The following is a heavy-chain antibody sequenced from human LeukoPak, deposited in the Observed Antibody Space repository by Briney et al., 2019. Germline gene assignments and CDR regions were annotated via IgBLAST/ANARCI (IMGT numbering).Heavy chain of an antibody. Sequence: PGGSLRLSCAASGFTFSSYGMHWVRQAPGKGLEWVAFIRYDGSNKYYADSVKGRFTISRDNSKNTLYLQMNSLRAEDTAVYYCAKDSRLYCSGGSCYRPDYWGQGTLVTVSS. CDR3: AKDSRLYCSGGSCYRPDY. V-gene: IGHV3-30*02. CDR2: IRYDGSNK. CDR1: GFTFSSYG. J-gene: IGHJ4*02. D-gene: IGHD2-15*01.